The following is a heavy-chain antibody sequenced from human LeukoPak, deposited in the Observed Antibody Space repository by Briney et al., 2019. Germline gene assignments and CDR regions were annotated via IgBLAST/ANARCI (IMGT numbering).Heavy chain of an antibody. CDR2: INHSGST. Sequence: SETLSLTCAAYGGSFSGYYWSWIRQPPGKGLEWIGEINHSGSTKYNPSLKSRVNISVDTSKNQFSLKLSSVTAADTAVYYCASTYSSGWYRADYWGQGTLVTVSS. CDR3: ASTYSSGWYRADY. CDR1: GGSFSGYY. J-gene: IGHJ4*02. V-gene: IGHV4-34*01. D-gene: IGHD6-19*01.